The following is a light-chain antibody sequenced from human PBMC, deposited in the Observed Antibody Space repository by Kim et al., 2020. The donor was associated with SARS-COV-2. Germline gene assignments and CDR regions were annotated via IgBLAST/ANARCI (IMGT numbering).Light chain of an antibody. CDR1: NIGGKS. J-gene: IGLJ2*01. CDR3: QVWDNNGDHSVL. V-gene: IGLV3-21*03. CDR2: DDS. Sequence: PGKTASITCGGNNIGGKSVHWYQQKPGQAPVLVVYDDSDRPSGIPERFSGSNSGNTATLTINRVEAGDEADYYCQVWDNNGDHSVLFGGGTQLTVL.